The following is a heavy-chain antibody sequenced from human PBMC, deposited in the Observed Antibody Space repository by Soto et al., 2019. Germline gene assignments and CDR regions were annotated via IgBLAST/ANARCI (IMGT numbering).Heavy chain of an antibody. CDR2: TSSSGTGI. CDR1: GFTFSYYY. J-gene: IGHJ3*02. D-gene: IGHD2-15*01. CDR3: ARAYSDAFDI. Sequence: PGGSLRLSCAASGFTFSYYYMTWIRQAPGKGLEWVSYTSSSGTGIYYADSVKGRFTISRDNAKNSLYLQMSSLRAEDTAVYYCARAYSDAFDIWGQGTMVTVSS. V-gene: IGHV3-11*01.